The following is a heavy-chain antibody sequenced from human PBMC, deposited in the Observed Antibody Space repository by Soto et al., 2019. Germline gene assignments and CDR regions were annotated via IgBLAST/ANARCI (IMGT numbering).Heavy chain of an antibody. CDR1: GYTFTSYG. J-gene: IGHJ4*02. D-gene: IGHD2-21*02. V-gene: IGHV1-18*04. CDR2: ISAYNGNT. CDR3: ARGPDGDGDLYYFDY. Sequence: ASVKVSCKASGYTFTSYGISWVRQAPGQGLEWMGWISAYNGNTNYAQKLQGRVTMTTDTSTSTAYMELRSLRSDDTAVYYCARGPDGDGDLYYFDYWGQGTLVTVSS.